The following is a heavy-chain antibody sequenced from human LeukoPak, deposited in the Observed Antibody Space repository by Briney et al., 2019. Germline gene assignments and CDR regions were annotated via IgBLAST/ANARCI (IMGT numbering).Heavy chain of an antibody. CDR1: GGSISSGGYY. V-gene: IGHV4-31*03. CDR2: IYYSGST. Sequence: KPSQTLSLTCTVSGGSISSGGYYWSWIRQHPGEGLEWIGYIYYSGSTYYNPSLKSRVTIPVDTSKNQFSLKLSSVTAADTAVYYCARSGSSYYFDYWGQGTLVTVSS. CDR3: ARSGSSYYFDY. J-gene: IGHJ4*02. D-gene: IGHD1-26*01.